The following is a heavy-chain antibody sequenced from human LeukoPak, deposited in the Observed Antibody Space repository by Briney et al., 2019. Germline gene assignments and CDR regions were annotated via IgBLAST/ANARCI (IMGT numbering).Heavy chain of an antibody. D-gene: IGHD3-10*01. CDR1: GGSISSYY. CDR2: IYYSGSA. V-gene: IGHV4-59*01. Sequence: SETLSPTCTVSGGSISSYYWSWIRQPPGKGLEWIGYIYYSGSANYNPSLKSRVTISVDTSKNQFSLKLSSVTAADTAVYYCARMSWYYGSGGYRAYYFDYWGQGTLVTVSS. CDR3: ARMSWYYGSGGYRAYYFDY. J-gene: IGHJ4*02.